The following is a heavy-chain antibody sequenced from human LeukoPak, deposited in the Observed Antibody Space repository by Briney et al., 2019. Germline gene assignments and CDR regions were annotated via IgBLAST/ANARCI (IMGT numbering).Heavy chain of an antibody. CDR2: ISGSGGST. Sequence: PGGSLRLSCAASGFTFSSYAMSCVPQAPGKGLECVSAISGSGGSTYYTDPVKGRFTISRDNSKNTLYLQMNSLRAEDTAVYYCAKGWAHFDYWGQGTLVTVSS. V-gene: IGHV3-23*01. J-gene: IGHJ4*02. CDR1: GFTFSSYA. CDR3: AKGWAHFDY. D-gene: IGHD5-24*01.